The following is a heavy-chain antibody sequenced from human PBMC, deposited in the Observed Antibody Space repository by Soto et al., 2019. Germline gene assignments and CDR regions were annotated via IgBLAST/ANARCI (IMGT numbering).Heavy chain of an antibody. CDR2: MNPNSGNT. CDR3: ARGITIFGVVPG. V-gene: IGHV1-8*01. J-gene: IGHJ4*02. Sequence: QVQLVQSGAEVKKPGASVMVSCKASGYTFTSYDINWVRQATGPGLEWMGWMNPNSGNTGYAQKFQGRVTMTRNTSISTAYMELSSLRSEDTAVYYCARGITIFGVVPGWGQGTLVTVSS. D-gene: IGHD3-3*01. CDR1: GYTFTSYD.